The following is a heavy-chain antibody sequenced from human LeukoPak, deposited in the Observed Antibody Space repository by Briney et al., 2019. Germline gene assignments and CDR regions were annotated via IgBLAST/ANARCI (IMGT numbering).Heavy chain of an antibody. V-gene: IGHV4-30-4*01. CDR3: ARGGRVTMVRGVTNWFDP. J-gene: IGHJ5*02. CDR2: IYYSGST. CDR1: GGSIGNYY. D-gene: IGHD3-10*01. Sequence: SETLSLTCTVSGGSIGNYYWSWIRQPPGKGLEWIGYIYYSGSTYYNPSLKSRVTISVDTSKNQFSLKLSSVTAADTAVYYCARGGRVTMVRGVTNWFDPWGQGTLVTVSS.